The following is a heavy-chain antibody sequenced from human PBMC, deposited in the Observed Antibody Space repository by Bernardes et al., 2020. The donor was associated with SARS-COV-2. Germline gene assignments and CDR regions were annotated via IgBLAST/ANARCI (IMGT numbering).Heavy chain of an antibody. D-gene: IGHD2-2*02. V-gene: IGHV4-39*02. Sequence: IRQPPGKWLEWIGSIYYSGSTYYHPSLKSRFTISVDTSTNQVSLKLSSVTAADTAVYYCARDCSSTSCYNGGSYYDVWSGPHYYDYGMDGWGEGTTVTVYS. CDR2: IYYSGST. CDR3: ARDCSSTSCYNGGSYYDVWSGPHYYDYGMDG. J-gene: IGHJ6*04.